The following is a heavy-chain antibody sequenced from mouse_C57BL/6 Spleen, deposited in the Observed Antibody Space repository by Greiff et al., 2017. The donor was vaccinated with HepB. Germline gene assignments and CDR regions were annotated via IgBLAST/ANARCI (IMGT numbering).Heavy chain of an antibody. J-gene: IGHJ4*01. V-gene: IGHV1-26*01. D-gene: IGHD1-1*01. Sequence: VQLQQSGPELVKPGASVKISCKASGYTFTDYYMNWVKQSHGKSLEWIGDINPNNGGTSYNQKFKGKATLTVDKSSSTAYMELRSLTSEDSAVYYCARGILDYYGSSYDAMDYWGQGTSVTVSS. CDR2: INPNNGGT. CDR3: ARGILDYYGSSYDAMDY. CDR1: GYTFTDYY.